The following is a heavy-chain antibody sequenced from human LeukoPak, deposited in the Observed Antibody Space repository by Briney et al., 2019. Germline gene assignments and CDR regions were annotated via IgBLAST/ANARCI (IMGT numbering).Heavy chain of an antibody. J-gene: IGHJ4*02. CDR1: GFTFSSYS. CDR3: ARAGVGYFSDTNGYYPLGFFDY. CDR2: ISSSSSYI. D-gene: IGHD3-22*01. V-gene: IGHV3-21*01. Sequence: GGSLRLSCAASGFTFSSYSMNWVRQAPGKGLEWVSSISSSSSYIYYADSVKGRFTISRDNAKNSLYLQMNSLRAEDTAVYYCARAGVGYFSDTNGYYPLGFFDYWGQGTLVTVSS.